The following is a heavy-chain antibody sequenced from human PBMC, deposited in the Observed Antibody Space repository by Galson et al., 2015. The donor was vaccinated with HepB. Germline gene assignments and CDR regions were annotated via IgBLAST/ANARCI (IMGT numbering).Heavy chain of an antibody. CDR1: GFTFTSSA. J-gene: IGHJ4*02. V-gene: IGHV1-58*01. CDR2: IVVGSGST. Sequence: SVKVSCKASGFTFTSSAVQWVRQARGQRLEWIGWIVVGSGSTNYAQKFQEGVTITRDMSTSTAYMELSSLRSEDTAVYYCAADPGGNGGYDYWGQGTLVTVSS. CDR3: AADPGGNGGYDY. D-gene: IGHD4-23*01.